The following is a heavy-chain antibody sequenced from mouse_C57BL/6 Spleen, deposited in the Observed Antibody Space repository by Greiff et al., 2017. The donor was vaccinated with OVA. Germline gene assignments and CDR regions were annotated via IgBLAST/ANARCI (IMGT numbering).Heavy chain of an antibody. J-gene: IGHJ4*01. CDR2: IYPRSGNT. D-gene: IGHD3-1*01. V-gene: IGHV1-81*01. Sequence: VKLMESGAELARPGASVKLSCKASGYTFTSYGISWVKQRTGQGLEWIGEIYPRSGNTYYNEKFKGKATLTADKSSSTAYMELRSLTSEDSAVYFCARSGELFYAMDYWGQGTSVTVSS. CDR3: ARSGELFYAMDY. CDR1: GYTFTSYG.